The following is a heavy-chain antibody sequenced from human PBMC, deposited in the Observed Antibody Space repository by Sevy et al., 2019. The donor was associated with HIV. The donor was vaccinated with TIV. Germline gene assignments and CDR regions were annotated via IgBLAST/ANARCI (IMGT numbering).Heavy chain of an antibody. CDR1: GISFNNYG. CDR2: ISYDGTNQ. V-gene: IGHV3-30*18. J-gene: IGHJ6*02. CDR3: AQVGGSKWELFEFYAMHV. Sequence: GGSLRLSCAASGISFNNYGMHWVRRAPGKGLEWLAVISYDGTNQYYADSLKGRFTISRDDSKNTLYLQMNSVGAEDTACYYCAQVGGSKWELFEFYAMHVWGQGTTVTVSS. D-gene: IGHD1-26*01.